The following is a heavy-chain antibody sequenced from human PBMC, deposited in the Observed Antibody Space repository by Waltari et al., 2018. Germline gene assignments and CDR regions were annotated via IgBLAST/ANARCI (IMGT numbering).Heavy chain of an antibody. J-gene: IGHJ4*02. D-gene: IGHD3-22*01. CDR3: LRDSSGSHFDY. CDR2: INPKNGDT. Sequence: LVQSGAEVKKPGAAVKVSCKASGYTFTGYAILWVRQAPGQGLEWMGRINPKNGDTHYAQKFQGRVATTTDTSTNTAFMELHSLRSDDTAVYYCLRDSSGSHFDYWGQGTLVTVSS. CDR1: GYTFTGYA. V-gene: IGHV1-2*06.